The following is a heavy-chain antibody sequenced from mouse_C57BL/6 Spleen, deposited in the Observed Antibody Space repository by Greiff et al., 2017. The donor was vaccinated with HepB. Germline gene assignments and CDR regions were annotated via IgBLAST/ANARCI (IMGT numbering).Heavy chain of an antibody. CDR3: ARSHPSPGWFAY. CDR2: IDPSDSYT. D-gene: IGHD2-10*02. J-gene: IGHJ3*01. CDR1: GYTFTSYW. Sequence: QVQLQQPGAELVKPGASVKLSCKASGYTFTSYWMQWVKQRPGQGLEWIGEIDPSDSYTNYNQKFKGKATLTVDTSSSTAYMQLSSLTSEDSAVYYCARSHPSPGWFAYWGQGTLVTVSA. V-gene: IGHV1-50*01.